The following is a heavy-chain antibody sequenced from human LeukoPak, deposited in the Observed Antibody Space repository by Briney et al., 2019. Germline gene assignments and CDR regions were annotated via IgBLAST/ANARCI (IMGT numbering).Heavy chain of an antibody. CDR2: INANSGDT. D-gene: IGHD4-17*01. Sequence: ASVKVSCKASGFTFTCYYMHWVRQAPGQGLEWMGWINANSGDTNYAQKFRGWVTMTRDTSLNTAYVEVSRLRSDDTAVYYCARDGATVATPFFDYRGQGTLVTVSS. CDR3: ARDGATVATPFFDY. V-gene: IGHV1-2*04. J-gene: IGHJ4*02. CDR1: GFTFTCYY.